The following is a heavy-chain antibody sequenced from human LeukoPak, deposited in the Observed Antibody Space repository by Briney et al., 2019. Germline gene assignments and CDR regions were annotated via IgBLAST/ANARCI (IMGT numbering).Heavy chain of an antibody. V-gene: IGHV1-24*01. CDR1: GYTFTSYA. D-gene: IGHD2-2*01. Sequence: ASVKVSCKASGYTFTSYAMHWVRQAPGKGLEWMGGFDPEDGETIYAQKFQGRVTMTEDTSTDTAHMELSSLRSEDTAVYYCATVPIVVVPAAIGEGVWFDPWGQGTLVTVSS. J-gene: IGHJ5*02. CDR3: ATVPIVVVPAAIGEGVWFDP. CDR2: FDPEDGET.